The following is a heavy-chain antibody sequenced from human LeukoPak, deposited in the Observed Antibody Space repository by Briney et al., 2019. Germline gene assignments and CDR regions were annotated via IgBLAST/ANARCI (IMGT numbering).Heavy chain of an antibody. Sequence: GGSLRLSCAAPGFTFSSYWMSWVRQAPGKGLEWVANIKQDGSEKYYVDSVKGRFTISRDNAKNSLYLQMNSLRAEDTAVYYCARPGPGTSCYNYWGQGTLVTVSS. CDR3: ARPGPGTSCYNY. CDR1: GFTFSSYW. D-gene: IGHD2-2*02. CDR2: IKQDGSEK. J-gene: IGHJ4*02. V-gene: IGHV3-7*01.